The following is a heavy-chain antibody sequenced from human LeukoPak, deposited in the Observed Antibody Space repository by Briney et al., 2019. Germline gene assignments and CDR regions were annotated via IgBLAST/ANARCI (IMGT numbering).Heavy chain of an antibody. CDR3: VRDHHRRLYDDQARNTFDI. CDR2: ISSSSSTI. D-gene: IGHD3-22*01. V-gene: IGHV3-48*01. CDR1: GFTFNRYW. Sequence: PGGSLRLSCAASGFTFNRYWMHWVRQAPGKGLEWVSYISSSSSTIYYADSVKGRFTISRDNAKNSLYLQMNSLRAEDTAVFYCVRDHHRRLYDDQARNTFDIWGQGTMVTVSS. J-gene: IGHJ3*02.